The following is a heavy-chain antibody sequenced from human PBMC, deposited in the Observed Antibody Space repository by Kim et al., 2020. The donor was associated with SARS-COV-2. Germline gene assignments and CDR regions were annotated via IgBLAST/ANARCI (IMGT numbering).Heavy chain of an antibody. V-gene: IGHV4-34*01. J-gene: IGHJ4*02. Sequence: SETLSLTCAVYGGSFSGYYWSWIRQPPGKGLEWIGEINHSGSTNYNPSLKSRVTISVDTSKNQFSLKLSSVTAADTAVYYCARSIQSPVAGTGGFDYWGQGTLVTVSS. CDR1: GGSFSGYY. D-gene: IGHD6-19*01. CDR3: ARSIQSPVAGTGGFDY. CDR2: INHSGST.